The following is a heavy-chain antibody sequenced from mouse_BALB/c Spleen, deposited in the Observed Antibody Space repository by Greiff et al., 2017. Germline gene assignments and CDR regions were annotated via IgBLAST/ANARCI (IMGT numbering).Heavy chain of an antibody. CDR3: ARNGPYYGSSYAAMDY. V-gene: IGHV2-4-1*01. CDR2: IWSGGST. Sequence: QVQLQQSGPGLVQPSQSLSITCTVSGFSLTSYGVHWVRQSPGKGLEWLGVIWSGGSTDYNAAFISRLSISKDNSKSQVFFKMNSLQADDTAIYYCARNGPYYGSSYAAMDYWGQGTSVTVSS. J-gene: IGHJ4*01. D-gene: IGHD1-1*01. CDR1: GFSLTSYG.